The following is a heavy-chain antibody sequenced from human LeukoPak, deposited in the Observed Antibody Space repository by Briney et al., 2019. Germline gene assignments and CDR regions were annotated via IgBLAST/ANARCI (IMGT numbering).Heavy chain of an antibody. D-gene: IGHD3-16*01. CDR3: ARHWGHNYYYGLGV. Sequence: SETLSLSCSVSSGSIRDKYYWGWIRQPPGKGLEWIASQYYGSHTYYTPSLESRVTISLDASRNQFSLQLRSVTAADTAVYYCARHWGHNYYYGLGVWGQGTSVIVAS. CDR2: QYYGSHT. CDR1: SGSIRDKYY. J-gene: IGHJ6*02. V-gene: IGHV4-39*01.